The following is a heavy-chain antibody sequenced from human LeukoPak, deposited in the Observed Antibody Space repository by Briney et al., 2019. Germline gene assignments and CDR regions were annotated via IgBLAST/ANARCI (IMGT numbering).Heavy chain of an antibody. CDR3: ARDRLEAVTDDDYFDY. D-gene: IGHD2-21*02. CDR2: IWYDGSNK. V-gene: IGHV3-33*01. Sequence: GGSLRLSCAASGFTFSNHGMHWVRQAPGKGPEWVALIWYDGSNKYYGDSVKGRFTVSRDNSKNTVYLQMNTLRAEDTGVYYCARDRLEAVTDDDYFDYWGQGTLVTVSS. J-gene: IGHJ4*02. CDR1: GFTFSNHG.